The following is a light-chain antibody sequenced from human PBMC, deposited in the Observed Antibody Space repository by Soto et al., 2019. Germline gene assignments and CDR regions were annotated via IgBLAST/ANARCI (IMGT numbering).Light chain of an antibody. Sequence: SYELTQPPSVSVAPGQTARITCEGHNIGNKSVHWYQQRPGQAPVVVVYDDTDRPSGNPERFSGSNSGNTATLTISRVEAGDGADYYCQVRDSSNDYLVFGGGTKLTVL. J-gene: IGLJ3*02. CDR2: DDT. CDR3: QVRDSSNDYLV. CDR1: NIGNKS. V-gene: IGLV3-21*02.